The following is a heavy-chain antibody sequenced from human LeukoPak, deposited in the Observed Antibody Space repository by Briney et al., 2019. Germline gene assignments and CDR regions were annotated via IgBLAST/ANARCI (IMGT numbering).Heavy chain of an antibody. CDR2: IVPIFGTT. D-gene: IGHD2-21*01. J-gene: IGHJ1*01. V-gene: IGHV1-69*05. CDR1: GGTFSSYA. Sequence: SVKVSCKASGGTFSSYAINWVRQAPGQGLEWMGRIVPIFGTTNYAQKFQGRVTITTDESTSTAYMELSSLRSEDTAVYYCARDPCGGGDCYSVPEYFQHWGQGTLVTVSS. CDR3: ARDPCGGGDCYSVPEYFQH.